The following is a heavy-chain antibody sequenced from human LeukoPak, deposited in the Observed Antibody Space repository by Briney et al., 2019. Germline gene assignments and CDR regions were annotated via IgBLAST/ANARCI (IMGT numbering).Heavy chain of an antibody. CDR1: GFTFSSYS. Sequence: PGGSLRLSCAASGFTFSSYSMNWVRQAPGKGLEWVAYIRSSGSPIYYADSVKGRFTISRDNAKNTLYLQMNSLRAEDTAVYYCARVGTGNWFDPWGQGTLVTVSS. D-gene: IGHD1-1*01. CDR2: IRSSGSPI. J-gene: IGHJ5*02. CDR3: ARVGTGNWFDP. V-gene: IGHV3-48*01.